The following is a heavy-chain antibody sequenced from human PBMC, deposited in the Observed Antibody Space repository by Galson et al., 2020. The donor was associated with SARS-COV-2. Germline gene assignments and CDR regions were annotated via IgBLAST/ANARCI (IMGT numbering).Heavy chain of an antibody. J-gene: IGHJ4*02. CDR3: VRSRVGEPVDS. Sequence: GESLKISCATSGFDFSTYSMNWVSQAPGKGLEWVSSISRLSNDIYYADSVKGRFTISRDNANNTVYLQLNSRRAEDTAVYDCVRSRVGEPVDSWGKGILVTVSS. CDR1: GFDFSTYS. CDR2: ISRLSNDI. D-gene: IGHD3-16*01. V-gene: IGHV3-21*01.